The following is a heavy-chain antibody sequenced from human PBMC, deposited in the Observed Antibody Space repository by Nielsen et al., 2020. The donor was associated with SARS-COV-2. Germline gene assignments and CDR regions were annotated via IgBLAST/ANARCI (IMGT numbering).Heavy chain of an antibody. Sequence: SETLSLTCTVSGGSISSYYWSWIRQPPGKGLEWIGEINHSGSTNYNPSLKSRVTISVDTSKNQFSLKLSSVTAADTAVYYCARGGGGGYDILTGYYGYYFDYWGQGTLVTVSS. CDR2: INHSGST. D-gene: IGHD3-9*01. CDR1: GGSISSYY. CDR3: ARGGGGGYDILTGYYGYYFDY. J-gene: IGHJ4*02. V-gene: IGHV4-34*01.